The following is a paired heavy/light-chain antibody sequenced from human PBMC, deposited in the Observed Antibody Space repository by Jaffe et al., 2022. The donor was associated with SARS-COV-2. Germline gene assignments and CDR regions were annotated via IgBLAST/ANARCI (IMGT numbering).Light chain of an antibody. V-gene: IGKV3-20*01. CDR2: DAS. CDR3: QQYASAPRT. J-gene: IGKJ1*01. Sequence: EIVLTQSPGTLSLSPGERATLSCRASQSVSSSYLAWYQQKPGQAPRFLIYDASSRATGIPDRFSGSGSGTDFTLTISRLEPEDFAVYYCQQYASAPRTFGQGTKVEIK. CDR1: QSVSSSY.
Heavy chain of an antibody. V-gene: IGHV3-48*04. J-gene: IGHJ4*02. Sequence: EVQLVESGGGLVQPGGSLRLSCAASGFTFSSYSMNWVRQAPGKGLECVSFISASSTAMHYADSVKGRFTISRDNAKNSLYLQMNSLRAEDTAVYYCARGTHSGSWLIDYWGQGTLVTVSS. CDR1: GFTFSSYS. D-gene: IGHD1-26*01. CDR2: ISASSTAM. CDR3: ARGTHSGSWLIDY.